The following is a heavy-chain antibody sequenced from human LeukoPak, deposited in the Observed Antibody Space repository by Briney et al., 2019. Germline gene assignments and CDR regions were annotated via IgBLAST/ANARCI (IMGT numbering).Heavy chain of an antibody. CDR1: GASTSTSY. CDR2: IYTSGST. J-gene: IGHJ4*02. Sequence: PSQTLSPTPTFPGASTSTSYSTWTCKPPRTGLRGIGYIYTSGSTDYNPSLKSRVTISLDTSNNQFSRNLNSGTAEDTAVYYCARSRGRKVTPFDYRGQGILVTVYS. CDR3: ARSRGRKVTPFDY. D-gene: IGHD3-10*01. V-gene: IGHV4-4*09.